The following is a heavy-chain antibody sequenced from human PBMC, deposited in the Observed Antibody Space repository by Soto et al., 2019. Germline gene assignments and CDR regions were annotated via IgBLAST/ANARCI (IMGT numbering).Heavy chain of an antibody. CDR3: ARDQGLSYYYCYGMDV. J-gene: IGHJ6*02. CDR2: IYSGGST. CDR1: GFTVSSNY. V-gene: IGHV3-53*01. Sequence: PGGSLRLSCPASGFTVSSNYLRWVRQAPGKGLEWVSVIYSGGSTYYADSVKGRFTISRDNSKNTLYLQMISLRAEDPAVYYCARDQGLSYYYCYGMDVWGQGPTVTVSS. D-gene: IGHD3-10*01.